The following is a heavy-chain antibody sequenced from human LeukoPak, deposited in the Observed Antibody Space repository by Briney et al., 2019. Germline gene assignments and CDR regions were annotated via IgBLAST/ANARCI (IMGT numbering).Heavy chain of an antibody. Sequence: GGSLRLSCAASVFTFSRSWMGWVRPAPGKGLEWVANIKQDGTSKYYVDSVMGRFTISRDNAANSVYLQMNSLSAGERVVYYCARHGDYCFDLWGPGTRVTVSS. CDR2: IKQDGTSK. CDR3: ARHGDYCFDL. J-gene: IGHJ4*02. D-gene: IGHD2-21*01. V-gene: IGHV3-7*02. CDR1: VFTFSRSW.